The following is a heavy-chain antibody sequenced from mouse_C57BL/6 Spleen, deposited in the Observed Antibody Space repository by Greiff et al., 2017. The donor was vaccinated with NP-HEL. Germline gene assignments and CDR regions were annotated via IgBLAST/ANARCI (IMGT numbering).Heavy chain of an antibody. CDR2: IRNKANNHAT. CDR1: GFTFSDAW. J-gene: IGHJ2*01. V-gene: IGHV6-6*01. D-gene: IGHD1-1*01. CDR3: TRIGSSPYYFDY. Sequence: VQLQESGGGLVQPGGSMKLSCAASGFTFSDAWMDWVRQSPEKGLEWVAEIRNKANNHATYYAESVKGRFTISRDDSKSSVYLQMNSLRAEDTGIYYCTRIGSSPYYFDYWGQGTTLTVSS.